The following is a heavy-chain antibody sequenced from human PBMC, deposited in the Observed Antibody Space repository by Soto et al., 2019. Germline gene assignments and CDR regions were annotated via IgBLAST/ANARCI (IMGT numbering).Heavy chain of an antibody. J-gene: IGHJ5*02. V-gene: IGHV1-2*02. CDR2: INPNSGGT. Sequence: QVQLVQSGAEVKKPGASVKVSCKASGYTFTGYYMHWVRQAPGQGLEWMGWINPNSGGTNYAQKLQGGDTRTRDPSISQAYVELSRLRSDDTAVYYCARAFPDYYDSRGPDTWSDPWGQGPLVTVPS. D-gene: IGHD3-22*01. CDR3: ARAFPDYYDSRGPDTWSDP. CDR1: GYTFTGYY.